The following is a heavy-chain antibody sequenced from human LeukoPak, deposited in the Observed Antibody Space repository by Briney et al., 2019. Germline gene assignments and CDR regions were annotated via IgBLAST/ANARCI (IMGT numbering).Heavy chain of an antibody. CDR3: AKDTMRTTYYFDY. V-gene: IGHV3-30*02. D-gene: IGHD4-11*01. Sequence: GGSLRLSCAASGFTFSSYGMHWVRQAPGKGLEWVAFIRYDGSNKYYADSVKDRFTISRDNSKNTLYLQMNCLRAEDTAVYYCAKDTMRTTYYFDYWGQGTLVTVSS. CDR2: IRYDGSNK. J-gene: IGHJ4*02. CDR1: GFTFSSYG.